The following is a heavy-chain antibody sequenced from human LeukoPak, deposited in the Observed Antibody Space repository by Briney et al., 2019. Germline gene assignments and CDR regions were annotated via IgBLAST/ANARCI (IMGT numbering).Heavy chain of an antibody. J-gene: IGHJ4*02. V-gene: IGHV4-30-4*01. CDR1: GGSISSGDYY. Sequence: SETLSLTCTVSGGSISSGDYYWSWIRQPPGKGLEWIGYIYYSGSTYYNPSLKSRVTISVDTSKNQFSLKLSSVTAADTAVYYCARAYGAPDDYFDYWGQGTLVTVSS. D-gene: IGHD4-17*01. CDR3: ARAYGAPDDYFDY. CDR2: IYYSGST.